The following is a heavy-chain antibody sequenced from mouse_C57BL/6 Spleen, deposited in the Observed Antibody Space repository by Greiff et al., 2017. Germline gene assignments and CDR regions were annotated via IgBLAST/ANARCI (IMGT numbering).Heavy chain of an antibody. CDR3: ARRSNFYWYFDV. CDR1: GYSITSGYY. CDR2: ISYDGSN. D-gene: IGHD2-5*01. J-gene: IGHJ1*03. V-gene: IGHV3-6*01. Sequence: EVKLVESGPGLVKPSQSLSLTCSVTGYSITSGYYWNWIRQFPGNKLEWMGYISYDGSNNYNPSLKNRISITRDTSKNQFFLKLNSVTTEDTATYYCARRSNFYWYFDVWGTGTTVTVSS.